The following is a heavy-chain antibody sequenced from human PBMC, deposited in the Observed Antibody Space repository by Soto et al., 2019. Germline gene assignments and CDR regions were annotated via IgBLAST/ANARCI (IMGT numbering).Heavy chain of an antibody. V-gene: IGHV5-51*01. CDR3: ATRVQDPGKYYYGMDV. Sequence: GESLKLSCKGSGYSFTSYWIGWVRQMPGKGLEWMGIIYPGDSDTRYSPSFQGQVTISADKSISTAYLQWSSLKASDTAMYYCATRVQDPGKYYYGMDVWCQGTTVTVSS. D-gene: IGHD6-13*01. CDR1: GYSFTSYW. J-gene: IGHJ6*02. CDR2: IYPGDSDT.